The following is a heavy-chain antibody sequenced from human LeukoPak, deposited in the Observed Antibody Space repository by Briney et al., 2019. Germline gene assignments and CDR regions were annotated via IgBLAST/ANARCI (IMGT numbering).Heavy chain of an antibody. D-gene: IGHD6-13*01. V-gene: IGHV1-18*01. Sequence: ASVKVSCKASGYTFTSYGITWVRQAPGQGLEWMGWISAYNGNTNYAQNLQSRVTMTTDTSTSTAYMELRSLRSDDTAVYYCARRAAKGRFDPWGQGTLVTVSS. CDR3: ARRAAKGRFDP. CDR2: ISAYNGNT. CDR1: GYTFTSYG. J-gene: IGHJ5*02.